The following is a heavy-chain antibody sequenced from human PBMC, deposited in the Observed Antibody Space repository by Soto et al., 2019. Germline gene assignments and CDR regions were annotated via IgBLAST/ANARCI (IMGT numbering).Heavy chain of an antibody. CDR1: VFTCNNYA. V-gene: IGHV3-30-3*01. J-gene: IGHJ4*02. D-gene: IGHD6-19*01. Sequence: WWALRLSCAASVFTCNNYAMHWCRQAPGKGLEWVAVISYDGGSKYYADSVKGRFTVSRDDSKNTLYLQMNSLRLEDTALYYCARDWGAVASYYFDNWGQGTLVTVSS. CDR2: ISYDGGSK. CDR3: ARDWGAVASYYFDN.